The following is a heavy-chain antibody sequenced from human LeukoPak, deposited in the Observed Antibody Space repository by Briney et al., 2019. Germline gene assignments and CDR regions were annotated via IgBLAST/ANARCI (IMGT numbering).Heavy chain of an antibody. J-gene: IGHJ4*02. Sequence: GSSVEVSCKASGGTFSSYAISWVRQAPGQGLEWMGRIIPILGIANYAQKFQGRVTITADKSTSTAYMELSSLRSEDTAVYYCARKFGGSFDYWGQGTLVTVSS. CDR1: GGTFSSYA. D-gene: IGHD3-16*01. CDR2: IIPILGIA. CDR3: ARKFGGSFDY. V-gene: IGHV1-69*04.